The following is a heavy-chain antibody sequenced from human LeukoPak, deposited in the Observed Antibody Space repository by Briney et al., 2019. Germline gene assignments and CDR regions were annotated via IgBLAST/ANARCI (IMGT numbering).Heavy chain of an antibody. J-gene: IGHJ4*02. Sequence: SEILSLTCTVSGGSISSGSHYWGWIRQPPGKGLEWIGSIYYSGSTYYNPSLKSRVTISIDTSKNQFSLKLSSVTAADTAVYYCARRGATVTKSIDYWGQGTLVTVSS. D-gene: IGHD4-17*01. CDR2: IYYSGST. CDR3: ARRGATVTKSIDY. V-gene: IGHV4-39*01. CDR1: GGSISSGSHY.